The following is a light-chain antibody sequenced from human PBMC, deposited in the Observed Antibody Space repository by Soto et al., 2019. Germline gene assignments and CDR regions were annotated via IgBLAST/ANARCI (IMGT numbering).Light chain of an antibody. CDR2: EGS. V-gene: IGLV2-23*01. CDR1: SRDVGNYNL. Sequence: QAVVTQPASVSGSPGQSITISCTGTSRDVGNYNLVSWYQQHPGKAPKLIIYEGSKRPSGVSNRFSGSKSGNTASLTISGLQAEDEADYSCCSYAGANWVFGGGTKLTVL. J-gene: IGLJ3*02. CDR3: CSYAGANWV.